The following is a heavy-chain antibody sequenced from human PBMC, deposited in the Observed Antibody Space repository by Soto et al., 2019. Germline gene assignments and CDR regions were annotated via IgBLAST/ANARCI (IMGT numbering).Heavy chain of an antibody. CDR3: AREHNVQWLTVRDAFDI. V-gene: IGHV6-1*01. J-gene: IGHJ3*02. D-gene: IGHD5-12*01. Sequence: SETLSLTCAISGDSVSSNSAAWNWIRQSPSRGLEWLGRTYYRSKWYNDYAVSVKSRITINPDTSKNQFSLQLNSVTPEDTAVYYCAREHNVQWLTVRDAFDIWGQGTMVTVSS. CDR1: GDSVSSNSAA. CDR2: TYYRSKWYN.